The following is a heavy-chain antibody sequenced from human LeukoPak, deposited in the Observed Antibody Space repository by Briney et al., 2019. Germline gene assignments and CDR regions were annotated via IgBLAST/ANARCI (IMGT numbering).Heavy chain of an antibody. Sequence: QSGGSLRLSCAASGFIFSSYAMSWVRQAPGKGLEWVSSITGSGDRTYYADSVKGRFTISRDNSKNTLYLQMNSLRAEDTAVYYCARGGGVENWFDPWGQGTLVTVSS. CDR1: GFIFSSYA. D-gene: IGHD3-16*01. CDR3: ARGGGVENWFDP. V-gene: IGHV3-23*01. J-gene: IGHJ5*02. CDR2: ITGSGDRT.